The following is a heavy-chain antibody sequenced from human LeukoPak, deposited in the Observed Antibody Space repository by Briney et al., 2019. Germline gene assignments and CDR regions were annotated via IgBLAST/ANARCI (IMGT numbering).Heavy chain of an antibody. CDR2: IRHDGSEK. V-gene: IGHV3-7*01. J-gene: IGHJ3*01. CDR3: ARRGTPNAFDL. CDR1: GFTLSTYW. Sequence: GGSLRLSCATSGFTLSTYWMSWVRQAPGKGPEWVANIRHDGSEKNYVDSVKGRFTISRDNSKNTMYLQMNNLRAEDTAVYYCARRGTPNAFDLWGQGTMVTVSS. D-gene: IGHD3-16*01.